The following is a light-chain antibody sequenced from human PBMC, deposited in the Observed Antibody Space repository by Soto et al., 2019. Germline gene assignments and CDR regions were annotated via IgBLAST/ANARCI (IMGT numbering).Light chain of an antibody. CDR3: QAYDYSLTGMV. CDR1: NSNLGAGYD. V-gene: IGLV1-40*01. Sequence: QSVLTQPPSVSGSPGQSVTGSCTWNNSNLGAGYDVHWYQQLPGAAPKLVIFGNRNRPSGVPERFSGSKSGTSASLAITGLQAEDEADYYCQAYDYSLTGMVFGGGTQLTVL. CDR2: GNR. J-gene: IGLJ3*02.